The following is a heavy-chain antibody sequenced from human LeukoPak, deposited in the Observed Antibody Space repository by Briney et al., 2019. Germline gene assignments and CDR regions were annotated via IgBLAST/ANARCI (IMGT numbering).Heavy chain of an antibody. D-gene: IGHD6-19*01. Sequence: GGSLRLSCAASGFTFSNAWMSWVRQAPGKGLEWVGRIKSKTDGGTTDYAAPVKGRFTISRDDSKNTLYLQMNSLKTEDTAVYYCTPGEQWLGLGYWGQATLVTVSS. CDR3: TPGEQWLGLGY. J-gene: IGHJ4*02. V-gene: IGHV3-15*01. CDR1: GFTFSNAW. CDR2: IKSKTDGGTT.